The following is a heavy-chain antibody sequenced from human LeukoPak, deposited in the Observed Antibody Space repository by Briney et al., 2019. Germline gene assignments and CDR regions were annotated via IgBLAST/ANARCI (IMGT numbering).Heavy chain of an antibody. CDR2: MYYSGST. Sequence: PSETLSLTCAVSGGSISSYYWSWIRQPPGKGLEWIGYMYYSGSTNYNPSLKSRVTISVDTSKNQFSLKLSSVTAADTAVYYCARAEPRGYCSGGSCYSRHFDYWGQGTLVTVSS. J-gene: IGHJ4*02. V-gene: IGHV4-59*01. CDR1: GGSISSYY. CDR3: ARAEPRGYCSGGSCYSRHFDY. D-gene: IGHD2-15*01.